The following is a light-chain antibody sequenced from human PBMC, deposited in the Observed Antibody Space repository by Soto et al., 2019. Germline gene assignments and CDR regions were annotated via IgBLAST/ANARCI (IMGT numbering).Light chain of an antibody. V-gene: IGLV2-11*01. CDR1: SSDVGGYNY. CDR2: DVN. CDR3: SSYAGSYIFDG. J-gene: IGLJ1*01. Sequence: SVLTQHRSVAGSPGQSVTISCTGTSSDVGGYNYVSWYQQHPVKAPKLMIYDVNKRPSGVPDRFSGSKSGNTASLTISGVQADAGADYYCSSYAGSYIFDGFRTGTQGTV.